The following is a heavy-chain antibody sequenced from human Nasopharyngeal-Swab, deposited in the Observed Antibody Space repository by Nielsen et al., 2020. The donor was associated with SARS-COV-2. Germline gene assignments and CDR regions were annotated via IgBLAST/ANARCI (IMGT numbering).Heavy chain of an antibody. CDR3: AAYYASGSYSSGSSNYYYYGKDV. CDR1: GFTFSSYN. Sequence: GSLRLSCVASGFTFSSYNMNWVRQAPGKGLEWVSCISSSSGYIYYEDSVKGRFTISRDNAENSLYLQMNSLRAEDTAVYYCAAYYASGSYSSGSSNYYYYGKDVWGQGTTVTAP. V-gene: IGHV3-21*01. D-gene: IGHD3-10*01. CDR2: ISSSSGYI. J-gene: IGHJ6*02.